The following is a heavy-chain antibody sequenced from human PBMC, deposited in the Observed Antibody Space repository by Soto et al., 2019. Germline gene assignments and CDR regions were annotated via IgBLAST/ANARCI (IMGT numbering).Heavy chain of an antibody. Sequence: GFSVKVSCKASGYTFTSYGISWVRQAPGQGLEWMGWISAYNGNTNYAQKLQGRVTMTTDTSTSTAYMELRSLRSDDTAVYYCARWVRYCSSTSCSYGMDVWGQGTTVTVSS. V-gene: IGHV1-18*01. CDR3: ARWVRYCSSTSCSYGMDV. J-gene: IGHJ6*02. D-gene: IGHD2-2*01. CDR1: GYTFTSYG. CDR2: ISAYNGNT.